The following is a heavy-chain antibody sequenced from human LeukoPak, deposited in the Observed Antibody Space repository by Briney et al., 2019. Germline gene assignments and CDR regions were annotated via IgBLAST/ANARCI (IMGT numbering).Heavy chain of an antibody. CDR3: ARIYCSSTSCCFDY. J-gene: IGHJ4*02. V-gene: IGHV4-39*01. Sequence: SETLSLTCTVSGGSLSSISYYWGWIRQPPGKGLEWIGSIYYSGSTYYNPSLKSRVTISVDTSKNQFSLKLNSVTAADTAVYYCARIYCSSTSCCFDYWGQGTLVTVSS. CDR1: GGSLSSISYY. CDR2: IYYSGST. D-gene: IGHD2-2*01.